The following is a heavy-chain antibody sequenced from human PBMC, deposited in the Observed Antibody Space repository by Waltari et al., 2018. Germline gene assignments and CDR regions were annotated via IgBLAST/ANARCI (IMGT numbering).Heavy chain of an antibody. CDR1: GFTFSSHA. Sequence: EVQLVECGGGMVQPGGYVRLSWAASGFTFSSHAMSRVRQAPGKGLAWVSRINVDGSIKVYANSVAGRFTISRDNAKNTVYLEMSGLRAEDTAVYYCTRGGISYSRFDYWGQGSLVTVSS. CDR3: TRGGISYSRFDY. D-gene: IGHD1-26*01. V-gene: IGHV3-74*02. J-gene: IGHJ4*02. CDR2: INVDGSIK.